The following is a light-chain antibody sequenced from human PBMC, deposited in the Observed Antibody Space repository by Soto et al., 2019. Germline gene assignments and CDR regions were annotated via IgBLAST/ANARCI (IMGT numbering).Light chain of an antibody. CDR3: QSADSTAVI. J-gene: IGLJ2*01. CDR2: KDE. V-gene: IGLV3-25*03. CDR1: ALPKQY. Sequence: SYELTQPPSVSVSPGQTARITCSGDALPKQYSYWYQQKPGQAPVLVIYKDEERHSGITERFSGSSSGTTVTLTISGVQAEDEADYYCQSADSTAVIFGGGTKVTVL.